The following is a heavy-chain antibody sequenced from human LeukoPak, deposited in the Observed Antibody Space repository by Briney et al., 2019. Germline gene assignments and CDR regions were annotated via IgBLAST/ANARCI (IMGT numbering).Heavy chain of an antibody. D-gene: IGHD3-10*01. CDR3: AHYYGSGSYFLGNYFDY. J-gene: IGHJ4*02. CDR2: ISYDGSNK. V-gene: IGHV3-30*04. CDR1: GFTFSSYA. Sequence: PGGSLRLSCAASGFTFSSYAMHWVRQAPGKGLEWVAVISYDGSNKYYAASVKGRFTISRDNSKNTLYPQMNSLRAEDTAVYYCAHYYGSGSYFLGNYFDYWGQGTLVTVSS.